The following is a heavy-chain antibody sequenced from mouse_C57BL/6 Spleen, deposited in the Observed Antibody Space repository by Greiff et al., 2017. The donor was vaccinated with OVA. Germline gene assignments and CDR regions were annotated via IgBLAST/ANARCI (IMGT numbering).Heavy chain of an antibody. CDR2: IYPSDSET. D-gene: IGHD2-3*01. CDR3: ARADGYYYAMDY. Sequence: QVQLQQPGADLVRPGSSVKLSCKASGYTFTSYWMDWVKQRPGQGLEWIGNIYPSDSETHYNQKFKDKATLTVDKSSSTAYMQLSSLTSEDSAVYDCARADGYYYAMDYWGQGTSVTVSS. J-gene: IGHJ4*01. CDR1: GYTFTSYW. V-gene: IGHV1-61*01.